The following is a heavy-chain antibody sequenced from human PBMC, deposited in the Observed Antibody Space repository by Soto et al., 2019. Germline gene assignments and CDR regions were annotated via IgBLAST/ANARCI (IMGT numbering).Heavy chain of an antibody. Sequence: EVLLVESGGGLVQPGGSLRLSCVASEFIFSTYNMNWVRQAPGKGLKWISYINTDSKSTYYADSVKGRFTISRDNAKNSLYLQMYSLRDEDTAVYYCARDYYHGGDSLWGQGTLVTVSS. CDR1: EFIFSTYN. D-gene: IGHD2-21*01. J-gene: IGHJ4*02. CDR3: ARDYYHGGDSL. CDR2: INTDSKST. V-gene: IGHV3-48*02.